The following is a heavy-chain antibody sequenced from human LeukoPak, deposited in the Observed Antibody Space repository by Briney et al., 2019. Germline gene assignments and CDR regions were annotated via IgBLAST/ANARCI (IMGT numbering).Heavy chain of an antibody. Sequence: SETLSLTCTVSGGSISSYYWSRIRQPPGKGLEWIGYIYYSGSTNYNPSLKSRVTISVDTSKNQFSLKLSSVTAADTAVYYCARRHKDRGYFDYWGQGTLVTVSS. V-gene: IGHV4-59*08. CDR3: ARRHKDRGYFDY. CDR2: IYYSGST. D-gene: IGHD5/OR15-5a*01. J-gene: IGHJ4*02. CDR1: GGSISSYY.